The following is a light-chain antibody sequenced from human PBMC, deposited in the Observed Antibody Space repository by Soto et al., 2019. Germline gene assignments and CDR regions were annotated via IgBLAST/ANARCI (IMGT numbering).Light chain of an antibody. CDR1: QSVSSSY. Sequence: EIVLTQSPGTLSLSPGERATLSCRASQSVSSSYLGWYQQKPGQAPRLLIYGASSRATGIPDRFSGSGSGTDFTLTISRLEPEDSVVYYCQQYGSALGTFGQGTQVDIK. CDR2: GAS. J-gene: IGKJ1*01. CDR3: QQYGSALGT. V-gene: IGKV3-20*01.